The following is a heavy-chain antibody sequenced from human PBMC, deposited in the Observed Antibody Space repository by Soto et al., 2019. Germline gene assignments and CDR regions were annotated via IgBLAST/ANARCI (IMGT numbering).Heavy chain of an antibody. D-gene: IGHD1-26*01. Sequence: QVQLQESGPGLVKPSETLSLTCSVSGGSVSSDYWNWIRQPPGKGLEWIGYVYYSGSTNYNPSLNSRVTISKDTSRNQFSLKLRSVTAADTAVYYCARSPIYYAKYFQEWGQGTLVTVSS. CDR2: VYYSGST. J-gene: IGHJ1*01. CDR1: GGSVSSDY. CDR3: ARSPIYYAKYFQE. V-gene: IGHV4-59*02.